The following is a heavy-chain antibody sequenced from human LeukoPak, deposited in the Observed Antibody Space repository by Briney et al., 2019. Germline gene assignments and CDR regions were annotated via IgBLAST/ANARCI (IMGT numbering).Heavy chain of an antibody. CDR3: ATGSGSYPY. J-gene: IGHJ4*02. Sequence: ASVKVSCKASGYTFTSYGISWVRQAPGQGLEWMGGFDPEDGETIYAQKFQGRVTMTEDTSTDTAYMELSSLRSEDTAVYYCATGSGSYPYWGQGTLVTVSS. CDR2: FDPEDGET. V-gene: IGHV1-24*01. D-gene: IGHD1-26*01. CDR1: GYTFTSYG.